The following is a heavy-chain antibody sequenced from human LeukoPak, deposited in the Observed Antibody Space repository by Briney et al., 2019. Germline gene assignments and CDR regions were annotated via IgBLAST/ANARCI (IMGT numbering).Heavy chain of an antibody. D-gene: IGHD2/OR15-2a*01. V-gene: IGHV3-9*01. CDR1: GFTFDDYA. Sequence: GGSLRLSCAASGFTFDDYAIHWVRQAPGKGLEWVSGISWNSGSIGYADSVKGRFTISRDNAKNSLYLQMNSLRAEDTAVYYCAKDRPTSLPPPDAFDIWGQGTMVTVSS. J-gene: IGHJ3*02. CDR3: AKDRPTSLPPPDAFDI. CDR2: ISWNSGSI.